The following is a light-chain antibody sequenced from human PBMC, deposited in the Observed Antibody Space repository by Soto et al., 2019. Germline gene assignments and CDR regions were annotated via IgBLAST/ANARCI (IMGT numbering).Light chain of an antibody. CDR2: GVS. J-gene: IGKJ1*01. Sequence: EIVLTQSPGTLSLSPGERATLSCRASQSVSSSYFAWYQQKPGQAPRLLIYGVSSRATGIPDRFSGSGSGTDLTLNIRRLKPEDFAVYYCQQYGSSQWTFGQGTKVEIK. V-gene: IGKV3-20*01. CDR1: QSVSSSY. CDR3: QQYGSSQWT.